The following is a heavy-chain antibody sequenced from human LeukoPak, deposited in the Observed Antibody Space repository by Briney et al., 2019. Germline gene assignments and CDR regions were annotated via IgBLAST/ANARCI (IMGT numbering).Heavy chain of an antibody. CDR3: ARAVLWVGELLKYLDY. Sequence: ASVKVSCKXSGYSFMNYGISWVRQAPGQGLEWIGWINTYNGNTNYAEELQGRATMTTDTSTSTAYMELRSLTSDDTAVYYCARAVLWVGELLKYLDYWGQGTLVTVSS. CDR2: INTYNGNT. D-gene: IGHD3-10*01. CDR1: GYSFMNYG. V-gene: IGHV1-18*01. J-gene: IGHJ4*02.